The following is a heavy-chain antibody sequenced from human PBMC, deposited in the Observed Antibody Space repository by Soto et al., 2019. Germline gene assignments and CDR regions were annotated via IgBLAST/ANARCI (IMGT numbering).Heavy chain of an antibody. V-gene: IGHV4-34*01. CDR3: ARLSIAAAGTFGLYYYGMEV. Sequence: PSETLSLTCAFYVGSFSGYYWSCIRQPPGKWLEWIGEINHSGSTNYNPSLKSRVTISVDTSKSQFSLKLSSVTAADTAVYYCARLSIAAAGTFGLYYYGMEVWGQGTTVLVS. CDR1: VGSFSGYY. J-gene: IGHJ6*01. CDR2: INHSGST. D-gene: IGHD6-13*01.